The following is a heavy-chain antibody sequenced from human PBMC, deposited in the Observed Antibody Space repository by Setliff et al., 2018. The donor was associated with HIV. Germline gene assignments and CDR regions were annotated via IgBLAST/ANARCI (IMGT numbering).Heavy chain of an antibody. CDR1: GYTFTNYA. CDR3: AREPIGGDDAFDI. CDR2: INPGNGNT. Sequence: ASVKVSCKASGYTFTNYAIHWVRQAPGQRLEWMGWINPGNGNTKYSQKFQGRVTITRDTSATTAYMELSSLRSEDTAIFYCAREPIGGDDAFDIWGQGTMVNVSS. J-gene: IGHJ3*02. D-gene: IGHD2-21*02. V-gene: IGHV1-3*01.